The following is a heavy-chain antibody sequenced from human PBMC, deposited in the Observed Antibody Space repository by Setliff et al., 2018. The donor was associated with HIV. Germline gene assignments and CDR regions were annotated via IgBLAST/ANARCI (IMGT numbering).Heavy chain of an antibody. CDR2: IKSKTDGGTT. V-gene: IGHV3-15*01. CDR1: GFTFSNAW. CDR3: TTFYCSSTRCYGRNFDY. J-gene: IGHJ4*02. D-gene: IGHD2-2*01. Sequence: GGSLRLSCAASGFTFSNAWMSWVRQAPGKGLEWVGRIKSKTDGGTTDYAAPVKGRFTISRDDSKNTLYLQTNSLKTEDTAVYYCTTFYCSSTRCYGRNFDYWGQGTLVTVSS.